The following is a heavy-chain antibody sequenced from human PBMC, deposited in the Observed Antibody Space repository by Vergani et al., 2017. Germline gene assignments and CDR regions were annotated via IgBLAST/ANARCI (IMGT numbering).Heavy chain of an antibody. J-gene: IGHJ4*02. CDR1: GFTFSSYA. D-gene: IGHD3-10*01. Sequence: EVQLVESGGGLVQPGGSLRLSCAASGFTFSSYAMSWVRQAPGKGLEWVSAISGSGGSTYYADSVKGRFTISRDNSKNTLYLQMNSLRAEDTAVYYCAKVWTMVRGVNSVFDYWGQGTLVTVSS. V-gene: IGHV3-23*04. CDR2: ISGSGGST. CDR3: AKVWTMVRGVNSVFDY.